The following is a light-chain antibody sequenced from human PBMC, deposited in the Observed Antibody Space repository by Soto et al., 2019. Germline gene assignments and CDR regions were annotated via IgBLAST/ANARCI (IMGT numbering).Light chain of an antibody. CDR3: QQYDSDST. J-gene: IGKJ2*01. CDR1: QSINTW. V-gene: IGKV1-5*01. CDR2: DAS. Sequence: DIQMTQSPSTLSASAGDRVTITCRASQSINTWLAWYQQKPGKAPKLLIYDASSLKSGVPSRFSGSGSGTEFTLTISSLQPDDFATYYCQQYDSDSTFGQGTKLEIK.